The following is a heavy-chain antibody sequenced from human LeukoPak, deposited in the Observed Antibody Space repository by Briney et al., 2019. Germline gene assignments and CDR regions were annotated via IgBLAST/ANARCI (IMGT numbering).Heavy chain of an antibody. J-gene: IGHJ4*02. CDR1: GYSFTNYY. V-gene: IGHV1-46*01. CDR2: VNPSGGST. CDR3: ARGGRMTTVVTYYFDY. D-gene: IGHD4-23*01. Sequence: GASVKVSCKASGYSFTNYYIHWVRQAPGQGLEWMGIVNPSGGSTTYAQEFQGRVTMTRDTSTSTVYMGLSSPRSDDTAVYFCARGGRMTTVVTYYFDYWGQGTLVTVSS.